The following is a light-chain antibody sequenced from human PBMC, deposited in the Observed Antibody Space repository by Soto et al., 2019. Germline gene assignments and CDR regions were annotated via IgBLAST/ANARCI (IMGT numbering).Light chain of an antibody. CDR2: EVS. CDR1: SSDVGSYNL. V-gene: IGLV2-23*02. Sequence: QSVLTQPASVSGSPGQSITISCTGNSSDVGSYNLVSWYQQHPGKAPKLMIYEVSKRPSGVSNRFSGSKSGNTASLTISGLQAEDEADYYCCSYAGSSTFGVVFGGGTKVTVL. CDR3: CSYAGSSTFGVV. J-gene: IGLJ2*01.